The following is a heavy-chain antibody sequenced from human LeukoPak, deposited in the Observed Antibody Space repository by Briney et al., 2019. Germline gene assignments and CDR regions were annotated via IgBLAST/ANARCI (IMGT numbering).Heavy chain of an antibody. Sequence: SETLSLTCTVSGVSISNFCWSWIRQPPGKGLEWIGYIYYSGSTNYNPSLKSRVTISVDTSKNQFSLKLSSMTAADTAVYYCARGGRTYYDFWSGPYYFDYWGQGTLVTVSS. D-gene: IGHD3-3*01. CDR2: IYYSGST. V-gene: IGHV4-59*01. J-gene: IGHJ4*02. CDR1: GVSISNFC. CDR3: ARGGRTYYDFWSGPYYFDY.